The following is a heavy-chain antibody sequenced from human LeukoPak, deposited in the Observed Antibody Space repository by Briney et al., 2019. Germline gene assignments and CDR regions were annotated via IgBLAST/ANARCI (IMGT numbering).Heavy chain of an antibody. J-gene: IGHJ4*02. CDR1: GFTFSSYG. V-gene: IGHV3-7*01. D-gene: IGHD5-12*01. Sequence: PGRSLRLSCAASGFTFSSYGMHWVRQAPGKGLEWVVSIKQDGSEKYYMDSVKGRFTISRDSAKNSLYLQMNSLRAEDTAVYYCARGGLRFLDYWGQGTLVTVSS. CDR3: ARGGLRFLDY. CDR2: IKQDGSEK.